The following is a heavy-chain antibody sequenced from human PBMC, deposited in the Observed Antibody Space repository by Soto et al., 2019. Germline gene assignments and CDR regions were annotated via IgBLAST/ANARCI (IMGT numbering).Heavy chain of an antibody. Sequence: QITLKESGHTLVKPTQTLRLTCIFSGFSFSADGVAVGWIRQPPGKALEWLALIYWDDDTRYSPSLTSRLTITKDTSKNQVVLTMTNMDPVDTATYYCAHAFGGTSWPNDAFDVWGQGTVVTVSS. CDR3: AHAFGGTSWPNDAFDV. D-gene: IGHD2-2*01. CDR1: GFSFSADGVA. J-gene: IGHJ3*01. V-gene: IGHV2-5*02. CDR2: IYWDDDT.